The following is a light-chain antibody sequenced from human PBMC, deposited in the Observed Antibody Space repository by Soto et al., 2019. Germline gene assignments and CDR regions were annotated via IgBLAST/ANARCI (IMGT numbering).Light chain of an antibody. CDR1: QSVSTN. V-gene: IGKV3-11*01. CDR3: QQNNNWPSFT. CDR2: DAS. J-gene: IGKJ3*01. Sequence: EIVLTQSPATLSLSPGERATLSCRASQSVSTNLAWYQQKPGQAPRLLIYDASNRATEIPARFSGSGSGTDFTHTISSLEPEDFAVYYCQQNNNWPSFTFGPGTKVDI.